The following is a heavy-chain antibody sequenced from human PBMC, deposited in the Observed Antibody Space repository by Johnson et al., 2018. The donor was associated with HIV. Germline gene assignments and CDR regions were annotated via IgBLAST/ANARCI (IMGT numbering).Heavy chain of an antibody. V-gene: IGHV3-66*01. CDR2: LYSGGST. CDR1: GFTVSSNY. CDR3: ARDYHYVWGSSYGFDI. Sequence: VQLVESGGGLVQPGGSLRLSCAASGFTVSSNYMNWVRQAPGKGLEWVSVLYSGGSTYYADFVKYRFIISRDNSKNTLYLQMNSLRAEDTAVYYCARDYHYVWGSSYGFDIWGQGTMVIVSS. J-gene: IGHJ3*02. D-gene: IGHD3-16*01.